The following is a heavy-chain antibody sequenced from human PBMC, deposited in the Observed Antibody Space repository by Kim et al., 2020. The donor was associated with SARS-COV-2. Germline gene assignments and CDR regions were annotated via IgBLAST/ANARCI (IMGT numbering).Heavy chain of an antibody. J-gene: IGHJ6*02. CDR3: AKGNIQGKYYYYGMDV. V-gene: IGHV3-23*01. CDR2: ISGSGGTT. CDR1: GFSFISYA. Sequence: GGSLRLSCAASGFSFISYAMTWVRQAPGKGLEWVSGISGSGGTTYYADSVKGRFTISRDNSKNTLYLQMNSLRAEDTALYYCAKGNIQGKYYYYGMDVWGQGTTVTVSS. D-gene: IGHD1-1*01.